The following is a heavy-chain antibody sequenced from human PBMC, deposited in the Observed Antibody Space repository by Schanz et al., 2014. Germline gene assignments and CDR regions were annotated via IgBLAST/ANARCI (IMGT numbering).Heavy chain of an antibody. CDR2: ISVYNHNK. CDR1: GYIFINSG. J-gene: IGHJ4*02. CDR3: ARDRRFFDRDDLYYFDS. Sequence: QIQLVQSGPEVKKPGATVKVSWKASGYIFINSGISWVRQAPGQGLEWMGWISVYNHNKEYDQKFQGRVTMTTDTSTSTAYMALTDLRSDDTAVYYCARDRRFFDRDDLYYFDSWGQGTLVTVSS. V-gene: IGHV1-18*01. D-gene: IGHD3-3*01.